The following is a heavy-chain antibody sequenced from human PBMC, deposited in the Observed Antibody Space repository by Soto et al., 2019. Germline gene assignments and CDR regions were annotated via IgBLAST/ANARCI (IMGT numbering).Heavy chain of an antibody. CDR2: ISDSGGST. D-gene: IGHD2-15*01. V-gene: IGHV3-23*01. J-gene: IGHJ4*02. CDR3: AKGWPTPGYFDY. Sequence: GGSLRLSCAASESTFNNYAMSWVRQAPGKGLEWVSGISDSGGSTYYADSVKGRFTISRDTSKNTLYLQMNSLSAEDTAVYYCAKGWPTPGYFDYWGQGTLVTVSS. CDR1: ESTFNNYA.